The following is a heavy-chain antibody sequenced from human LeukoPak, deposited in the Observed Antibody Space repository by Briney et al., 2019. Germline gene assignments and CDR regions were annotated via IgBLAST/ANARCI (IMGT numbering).Heavy chain of an antibody. CDR3: TRDSGTYNWFDP. Sequence: GGSLRLSCSASGFIFGSCAMHWVRQAPGKGLDYVSTIRSNGLSTYYADSVKGRFTISRDDSKNTAYLHMNSLKTEDTALYYCTRDSGTYNWFDPWGQGTLVTVSS. CDR1: GFIFGSCA. CDR2: IRSNGLST. D-gene: IGHD1-26*01. V-gene: IGHV3-64*04. J-gene: IGHJ5*02.